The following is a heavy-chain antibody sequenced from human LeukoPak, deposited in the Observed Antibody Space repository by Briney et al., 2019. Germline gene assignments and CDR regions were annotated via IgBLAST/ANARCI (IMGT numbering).Heavy chain of an antibody. V-gene: IGHV3-20*04. J-gene: IGHJ3*02. CDR3: ARDIVLIAVAVRGSFDI. Sequence: QPGGSLRLSCAASGFTFSSYAMSWVRQAPGKGLEWVSGIRNGGSTGYADSVKGRFTISRDNAKNSLYLQMNSLRAEDTALYYCARDIVLIAVAVRGSFDIWGQGTMVTVSS. CDR1: GFTFSSYA. D-gene: IGHD6-19*01. CDR2: IRNGGST.